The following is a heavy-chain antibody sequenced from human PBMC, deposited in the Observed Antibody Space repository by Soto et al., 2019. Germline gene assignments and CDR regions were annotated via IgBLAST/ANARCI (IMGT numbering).Heavy chain of an antibody. V-gene: IGHV3-7*05. CDR2: IKQDGSDT. J-gene: IGHJ3*02. D-gene: IGHD2-2*01. CDR3: ARAPPIRCSSTSCYDGRPHDAFDI. CDR1: GFTLRNSR. Sequence: PGGSLRLSCAASGFTLRNSRMSWVRQAPGKGLEWVANIKQDGSDTYYADSVKGRFTISRHNSKNTLYLQMNSLRAEDTAVYYCARAPPIRCSSTSCYDGRPHDAFDIWGQGTMVTVSS.